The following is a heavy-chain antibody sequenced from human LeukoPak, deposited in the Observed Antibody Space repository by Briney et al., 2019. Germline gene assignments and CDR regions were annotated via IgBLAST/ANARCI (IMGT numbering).Heavy chain of an antibody. Sequence: GGSLRLSCAAPGFTFTSYTMNWVRQAPGKGLEWVSSISSSNSDISYADSVKGRFTISRDNAKNSLYLQMNSLRAEDTAVYYCARDSRTVYYYYGMDVWGQGTTVTVSS. J-gene: IGHJ6*02. CDR2: ISSSNSDI. V-gene: IGHV3-21*01. CDR3: ARDSRTVYYYYGMDV. CDR1: GFTFTSYT.